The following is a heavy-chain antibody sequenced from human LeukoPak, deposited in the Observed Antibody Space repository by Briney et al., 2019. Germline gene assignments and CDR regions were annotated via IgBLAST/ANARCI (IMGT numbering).Heavy chain of an antibody. D-gene: IGHD3-16*01. CDR2: ISSSSSHI. J-gene: IGHJ5*02. CDR1: GFTFSSYS. Sequence: GGSLSLFCGVSGFTFSSYSMNWVRQAPGKGLEGVSSISSSSSHIYYADSVKGRFTIPREHAKHSLYLQMNNLRAEDTAVYYCARDRQHDVWGSSVVWFDPWGQGTLVTVSS. V-gene: IGHV3-21*03. CDR3: ARDRQHDVWGSSVVWFDP.